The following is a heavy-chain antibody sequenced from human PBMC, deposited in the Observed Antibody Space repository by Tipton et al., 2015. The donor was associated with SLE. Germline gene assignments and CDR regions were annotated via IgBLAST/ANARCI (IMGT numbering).Heavy chain of an antibody. Sequence: TLSLTCTVSGGSFSGYYWSWIRQPPGKGLEWIGEINHSGSTNYNPSLKSRVTISVDTSKNQFSLKLSSVTAADTAVYYCARGLAVAGTGYWGQGTLVTVSS. CDR3: ARGLAVAGTGY. CDR1: GGSFSGYY. CDR2: INHSGST. V-gene: IGHV4-34*01. J-gene: IGHJ4*02. D-gene: IGHD6-19*01.